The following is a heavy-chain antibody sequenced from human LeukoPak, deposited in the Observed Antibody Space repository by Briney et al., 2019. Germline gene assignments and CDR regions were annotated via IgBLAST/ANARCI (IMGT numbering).Heavy chain of an antibody. CDR2: INPNSGGT. CDR1: VHTFTGYY. CDR3: ARDGWFGENLFDP. V-gene: IGHV1-2*02. J-gene: IGHJ5*02. D-gene: IGHD3-10*01. Sequence: ASVKVSCKASVHTFTGYYMHCVPQAPGQGLGWMGWINPNSGGTNCAQKFQGRVTLTRDTSISTAYMELSGLRSDDTAVYYCARDGWFGENLFDPWGEGTLVTVSS.